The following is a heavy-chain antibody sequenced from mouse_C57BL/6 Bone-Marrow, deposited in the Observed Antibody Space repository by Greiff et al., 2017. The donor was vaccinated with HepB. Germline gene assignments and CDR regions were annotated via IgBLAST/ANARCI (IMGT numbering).Heavy chain of an antibody. CDR3: TRRYYGSPYFDY. J-gene: IGHJ2*01. Sequence: VQLQQSGTVLARPGASVKMSCKTSGYTFTSYWMHWVKQRPGQGLEWIGAIYPGNSDTSYNQKFKGKAKLTAVTSASTAYMELSSLTNEDSAVYYCTRRYYGSPYFDYWGQGTTLTVSS. CDR2: IYPGNSDT. D-gene: IGHD1-1*01. CDR1: GYTFTSYW. V-gene: IGHV1-5*01.